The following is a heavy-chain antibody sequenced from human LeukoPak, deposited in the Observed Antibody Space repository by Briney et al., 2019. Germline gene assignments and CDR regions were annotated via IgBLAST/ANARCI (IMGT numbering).Heavy chain of an antibody. CDR3: GRGERDTVMVPNYYYIDV. Sequence: GASVRVSCKASGYTFTGYFMHWVRQAPGQGLEWMGWINPNSGGTNYVQRFQGRLTMTTDMSINTADMELSGLTSNDTAVYYCGRGERDTVMVPNYYYIDVWGKGTTVTVSS. CDR1: GYTFTGYF. J-gene: IGHJ6*03. D-gene: IGHD5-18*01. CDR2: INPNSGGT. V-gene: IGHV1-2*02.